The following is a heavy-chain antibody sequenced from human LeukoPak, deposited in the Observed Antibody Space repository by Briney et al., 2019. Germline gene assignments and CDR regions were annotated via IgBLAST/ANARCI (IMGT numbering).Heavy chain of an antibody. V-gene: IGHV4-38-2*02. D-gene: IGHD6-19*01. Sequence: SETPSLTCTVSGYSISSGYYWGWIRQPPGKGLEWIATISHSGSTYYNPSLKSQVTISVDTSKNQFTLKLSSVTAADTAVYYCARGGLDYFDSWGQGTLVTVSS. J-gene: IGHJ4*02. CDR2: ISHSGST. CDR1: GYSISSGYY. CDR3: ARGGLDYFDS.